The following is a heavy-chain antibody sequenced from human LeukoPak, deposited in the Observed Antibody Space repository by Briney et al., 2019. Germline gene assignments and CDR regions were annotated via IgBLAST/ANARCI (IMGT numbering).Heavy chain of an antibody. CDR2: ISAYNGNT. CDR1: GYTFTSYG. D-gene: IGHD4-17*01. J-gene: IGHJ5*02. CDR3: ARWGYYGASGWFDL. V-gene: IGHV1-18*01. Sequence: ASVTVSCKASGYTFTSYGISWVQQAPGQGLEWMGWISAYNGNTNYAQKLQGRVTMTTDTSTSTAYMELRSLRSDDTAVYYCARWGYYGASGWFDLWGQGTLVTVSS.